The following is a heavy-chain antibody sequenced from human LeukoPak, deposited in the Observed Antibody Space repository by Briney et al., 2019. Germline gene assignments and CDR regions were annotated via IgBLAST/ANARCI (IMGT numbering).Heavy chain of an antibody. Sequence: GGSLRLSCAASGFTFRDSWMHWVRQAPGKGLEWVANINQDGSHKHYVDSVEGRFIISRDTAKNSVHLQMNSLRAEDTAVYYCARDRGFTSYDYWGQGILVTVSS. CDR1: GFTFRDSW. J-gene: IGHJ4*02. CDR3: ARDRGFTSYDY. V-gene: IGHV3-7*01. CDR2: INQDGSHK. D-gene: IGHD5-12*01.